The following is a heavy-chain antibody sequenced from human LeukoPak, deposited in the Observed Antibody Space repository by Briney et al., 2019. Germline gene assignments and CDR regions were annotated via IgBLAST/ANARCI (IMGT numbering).Heavy chain of an antibody. D-gene: IGHD1-26*01. Sequence: GGSLRLSCAASGFTLTNYGMHWVRQAPGKGLEWVSFIRFDGSNRYYADSVKGRFTISRDTSKSTLYLQMDRLRSNDTAVYFCARETSGGSYYDLWGRGTLVTDSS. CDR3: ARETSGGSYYDL. CDR2: IRFDGSNR. V-gene: IGHV3-30*02. J-gene: IGHJ2*01. CDR1: GFTLTNYG.